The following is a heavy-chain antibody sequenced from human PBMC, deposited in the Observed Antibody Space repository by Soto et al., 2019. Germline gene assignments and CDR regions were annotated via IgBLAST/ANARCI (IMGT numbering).Heavy chain of an antibody. J-gene: IGHJ4*02. CDR1: GYSFTSYW. D-gene: IGHD3-22*01. CDR2: IYPGDSDT. Sequence: GESLKLSCKGSGYSFTSYWIVWVRQMPGKGLEWMGIIYPGDSDTRYSPSFQGPVTISADKSINTAYLQWSSVKASDTAMYYCARYDSSGYYLVPGAVDYWGQGTLVTVSS. V-gene: IGHV5-51*01. CDR3: ARYDSSGYYLVPGAVDY.